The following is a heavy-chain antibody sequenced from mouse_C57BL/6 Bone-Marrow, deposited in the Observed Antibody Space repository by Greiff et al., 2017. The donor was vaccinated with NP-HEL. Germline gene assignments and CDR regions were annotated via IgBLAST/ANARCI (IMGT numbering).Heavy chain of an antibody. CDR2: INPYNGGT. CDR3: ARGRWLLGAY. D-gene: IGHD2-3*01. Sequence: VQLQQSGPVLVKPGASVKMSCKASGYTFTDYYMNWVKQSHGKSLEWIGVINPYNGGTSYNQKFKGKATLTVDKSSSTAYMELNSLTSEDSAVYYCARGRWLLGAYWGQGTLVTVSA. J-gene: IGHJ3*01. CDR1: GYTFTDYY. V-gene: IGHV1-19*01.